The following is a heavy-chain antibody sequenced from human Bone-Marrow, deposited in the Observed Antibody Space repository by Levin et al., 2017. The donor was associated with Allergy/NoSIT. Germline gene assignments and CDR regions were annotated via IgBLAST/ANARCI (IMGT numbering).Heavy chain of an antibody. V-gene: IGHV3-9*01. Sequence: GGSLRLSCAASGFTFDDYAMHWVRQAPGKGLEWVSGISWNSGSIGYADSVKGRFTISRDNAKNSLYLQMNSLRAEDTALYYCARAGVDQLPDYYYYGMDVWGQGTTVTVSS. J-gene: IGHJ6*02. D-gene: IGHD2-2*01. CDR2: ISWNSGSI. CDR1: GFTFDDYA. CDR3: ARAGVDQLPDYYYYGMDV.